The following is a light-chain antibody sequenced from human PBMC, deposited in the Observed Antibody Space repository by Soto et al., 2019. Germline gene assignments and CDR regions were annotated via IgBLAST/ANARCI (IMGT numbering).Light chain of an antibody. Sequence: EIVLTQSPGTLSLSPGERATLSCRASQSVSSSYLAWYQQKFSQAPRLLIYDASSRATGVPDRFSGSGSGTDFTLTISRLEPEDFAVYYCLQYGSSPRTFGQGTTVEFK. J-gene: IGKJ1*01. V-gene: IGKV3-20*01. CDR2: DAS. CDR1: QSVSSSY. CDR3: LQYGSSPRT.